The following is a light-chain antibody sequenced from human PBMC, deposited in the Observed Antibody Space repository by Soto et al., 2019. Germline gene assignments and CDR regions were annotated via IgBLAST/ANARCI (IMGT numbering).Light chain of an antibody. CDR3: QQYGSSRFT. CDR2: GAS. Sequence: EIVLTQSPGTLSLSPGERATLSCRASQSISSSYLAWYQQKPGQAPRLLDYGASSRATGIPDRFSGSGSGTDFTLTISILEPEDFAVYYCQQYGSSRFTFGPGTKVDIK. V-gene: IGKV3-20*01. J-gene: IGKJ3*01. CDR1: QSISSSY.